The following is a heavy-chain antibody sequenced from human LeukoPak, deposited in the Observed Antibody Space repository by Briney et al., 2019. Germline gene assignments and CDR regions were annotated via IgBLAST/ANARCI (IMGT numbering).Heavy chain of an antibody. Sequence: GSSVKVSCKASGGTFSSYAISWVRQAPGRGLEWMGGIIPIFGTANYAQKFQGRVTITADESTSTAYMELSSLRSEDTAVYYCARRDSSGYYHDAFDIWGQGTMVTVSS. J-gene: IGHJ3*02. CDR3: ARRDSSGYYHDAFDI. CDR1: GGTFSSYA. V-gene: IGHV1-69*01. D-gene: IGHD3-22*01. CDR2: IIPIFGTA.